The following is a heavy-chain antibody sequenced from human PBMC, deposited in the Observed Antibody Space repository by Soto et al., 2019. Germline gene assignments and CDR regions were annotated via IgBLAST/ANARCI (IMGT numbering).Heavy chain of an antibody. J-gene: IGHJ6*02. D-gene: IGHD3-3*01. Sequence: QGQLVESGGGVVQPGTSLRLSCAASGFLFSRHGMHWVRQAPGKGLEWVAFTSYDGSNTYYADSVKGRFTISIDNPKNTLFLQMNSLRPNDTALYFCAKDRGSYDIWSGTHRYYAMDVWGQGATVTVSS. CDR1: GFLFSRHG. CDR3: AKDRGSYDIWSGTHRYYAMDV. V-gene: IGHV3-30*18. CDR2: TSYDGSNT.